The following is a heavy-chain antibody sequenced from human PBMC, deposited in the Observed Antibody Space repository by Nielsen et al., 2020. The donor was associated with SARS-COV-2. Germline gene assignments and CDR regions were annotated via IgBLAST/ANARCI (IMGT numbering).Heavy chain of an antibody. CDR3: ARSGHCNGGICYFTEYFQD. CDR1: GFTFSDYY. J-gene: IGHJ1*01. Sequence: GGSLRLSCAASGFTFSDYYMSWIRQAPGKGLEWVSYISGSGSYTNYADSLKGRFTISRDNAKNSLYLQMDSLRADDTAFYYCARSGHCNGGICYFTEYFQDWGQGTLVTVSS. V-gene: IGHV3-11*03. CDR2: ISGSGSYT. D-gene: IGHD2-15*01.